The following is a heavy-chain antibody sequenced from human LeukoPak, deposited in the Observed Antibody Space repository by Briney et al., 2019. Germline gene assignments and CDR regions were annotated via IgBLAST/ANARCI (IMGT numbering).Heavy chain of an antibody. D-gene: IGHD4-17*01. V-gene: IGHV3-7*01. CDR2: IKEDGHEK. CDR1: GFTFSSQW. J-gene: IGHJ4*02. CDR3: ARHGYYVFDY. Sequence: LAGGSLRLSCAGSGFTFSSQWMGWVRQAPGKGLEWLANIKEDGHEKYYVDSVQGRFTISRDNAKSSLFLQMDSLRAEDTAVYFCARHGYYVFDYWGQGTLVTVSS.